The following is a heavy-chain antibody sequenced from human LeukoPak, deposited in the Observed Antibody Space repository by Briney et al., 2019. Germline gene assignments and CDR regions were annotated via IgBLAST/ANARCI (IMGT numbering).Heavy chain of an antibody. J-gene: IGHJ4*02. V-gene: IGHV3-53*05. CDR3: ARGLVGAAGGYYFDY. CDR1: GFTVSSNY. D-gene: IGHD1-26*01. Sequence: GGSLRLSCAASGFTVSSNYMSWVRQAPGKGLEWVSVIYSGGSTYYADSVKGRFTISRDNSKNTLYLQMNSLRAEDTAVYYCARGLVGAAGGYYFDYWGQGILVTVSS. CDR2: IYSGGST.